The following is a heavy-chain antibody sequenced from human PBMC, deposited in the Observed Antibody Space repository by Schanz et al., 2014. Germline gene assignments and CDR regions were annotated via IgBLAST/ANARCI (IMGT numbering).Heavy chain of an antibody. D-gene: IGHD6-13*01. Sequence: QVQLVQSGAEVKKPGASVKVSCKASGYTFTTYYIHWVRQAPGQGLEWMGIINPSGGSTSYAQKCQGRVTMTRDTSTSTVYMELSSLRSEDTAVYYCARDGEAAAGCDYWGQGTLVTDSS. CDR1: GYTFTTYY. CDR2: INPSGGST. V-gene: IGHV1-46*03. CDR3: ARDGEAAAGCDY. J-gene: IGHJ4*02.